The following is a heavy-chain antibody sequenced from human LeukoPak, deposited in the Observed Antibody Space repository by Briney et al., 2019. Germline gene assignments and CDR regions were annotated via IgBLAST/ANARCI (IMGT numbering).Heavy chain of an antibody. CDR3: AKAYSGSYWGYYYYYMDV. CDR2: ISGSGGST. V-gene: IGHV3-23*01. J-gene: IGHJ6*03. CDR1: GFTFSSYA. D-gene: IGHD1-26*01. Sequence: PGGSLRLSCAASGFTFSSYAMSWVRQAPGKGLEWVSAISGSGGSTYYADSVKGRFTISRDNSKNTLYLQMNSLRAEDTAVYYCAKAYSGSYWGYYYYYMDVWGKGTTVTVSS.